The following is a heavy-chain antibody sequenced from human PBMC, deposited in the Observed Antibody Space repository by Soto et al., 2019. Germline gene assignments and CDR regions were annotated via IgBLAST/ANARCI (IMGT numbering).Heavy chain of an antibody. CDR2: IYYSGST. J-gene: IGHJ4*02. D-gene: IGHD3-3*01. Sequence: SETLSLTCTVSGGSISSSSYYWGWIRQPPGKGLEWIGSIYYSGSTYYNPSLNSRVTISVDTTKNQFSLKLSFVTAADTAVYYCARLFAYDFWSGYYPGLYYFDYWGKGTLVTVSS. V-gene: IGHV4-39*01. CDR3: ARLFAYDFWSGYYPGLYYFDY. CDR1: GGSISSSSYY.